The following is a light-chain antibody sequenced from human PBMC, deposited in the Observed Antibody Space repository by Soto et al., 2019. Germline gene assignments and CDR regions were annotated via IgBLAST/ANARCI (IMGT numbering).Light chain of an antibody. CDR1: SSNIGAGYD. CDR2: GNS. CDR3: QSYDSSLSGWGV. J-gene: IGLJ1*01. V-gene: IGLV1-40*01. Sequence: QSVLTQPPSVSGAPWQRVTISCTGSSSNIGAGYDVHWYQQLPGTAPKLLIYGNSNRPSGVPDRFSGSKSGTSASLAITGLQAEFEADYFCQSYDSSLSGWGVFGIGPKVTFL.